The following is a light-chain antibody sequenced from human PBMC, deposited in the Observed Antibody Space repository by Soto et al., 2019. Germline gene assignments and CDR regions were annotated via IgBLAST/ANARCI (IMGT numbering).Light chain of an antibody. CDR2: WAS. CDR1: QSVLYSSNNNNY. J-gene: IGKJ2*01. Sequence: DIMMTQSPDSLAVSLGERATINCKSSQSVLYSSNNNNYLAWFQQKPGQPPKMLLYWASTRQSGVPDRFSGSGSGTDFTLTISSLQAEDVAVYYCQQYYSTPYTFGQGTKLEIK. CDR3: QQYYSTPYT. V-gene: IGKV4-1*01.